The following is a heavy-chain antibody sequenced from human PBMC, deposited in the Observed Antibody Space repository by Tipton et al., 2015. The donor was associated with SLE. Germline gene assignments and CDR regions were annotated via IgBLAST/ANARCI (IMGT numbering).Heavy chain of an antibody. J-gene: IGHJ3*02. CDR3: ARIVGGYSPSGFDI. CDR2: IYDDGGT. CDR1: GFSISSGYY. D-gene: IGHD2-21*01. V-gene: IGHV4-38-2*01. Sequence: TLSLTCAVSGFSISSGYYWGWIRQPPGKGLEWIGCIYDDGGTYYNPSLNSRVTISLDTSKNQFSLKLNSVTAADTAVYYCARIVGGYSPSGFDIWGQGTMVTVAS.